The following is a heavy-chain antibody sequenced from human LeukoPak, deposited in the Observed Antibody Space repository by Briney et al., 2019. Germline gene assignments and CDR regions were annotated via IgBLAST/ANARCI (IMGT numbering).Heavy chain of an antibody. D-gene: IGHD4-23*01. CDR1: GYTFNNYW. J-gene: IGHJ3*02. Sequence: GESLKISCQASGYTFNNYWIGWVRQMPGKGLEWMGIINPGDSDPRYSPSLQGRATISADRSISTAYLQWSSLKASDTAMYYCARPRGYGGKYDAFDIWGQGTMVTVSS. CDR3: ARPRGYGGKYDAFDI. CDR2: INPGDSDP. V-gene: IGHV5-51*01.